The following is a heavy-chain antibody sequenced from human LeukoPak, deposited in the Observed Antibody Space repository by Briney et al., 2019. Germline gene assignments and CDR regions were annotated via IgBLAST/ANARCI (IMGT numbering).Heavy chain of an antibody. J-gene: IGHJ4*02. D-gene: IGHD3-9*01. CDR1: GFTVSSYA. CDR3: AKRGVTGYKEGFDY. V-gene: IGHV3-23*01. CDR2: NSGSGGST. Sequence: GGALRLSCGASGFTVSSYALSWVRQAPGKGLEGGSTNSGSGGSTYYADSVKGRFTISRDNSKNTLYLQMNSLRAEDTAVYYCAKRGVTGYKEGFDYWGQGTLVTVSS.